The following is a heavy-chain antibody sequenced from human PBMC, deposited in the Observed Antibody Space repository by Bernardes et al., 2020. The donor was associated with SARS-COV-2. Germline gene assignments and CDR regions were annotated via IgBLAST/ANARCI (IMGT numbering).Heavy chain of an antibody. CDR3: ARGVYRTQWLVLYGMDV. D-gene: IGHD6-19*01. CDR2: MTPNSGNK. Sequence: AAVQDSCKASGYTFPNYDLNWVRQATGKGLEWMGWMTPNSGNKGYAQKFQGRVTMTRNTSISTAYMELSSLRSEDTAVYYCARGVYRTQWLVLYGMDVWGQGTTVTVSS. J-gene: IGHJ6*02. V-gene: IGHV1-8*01. CDR1: GYTFPNYD.